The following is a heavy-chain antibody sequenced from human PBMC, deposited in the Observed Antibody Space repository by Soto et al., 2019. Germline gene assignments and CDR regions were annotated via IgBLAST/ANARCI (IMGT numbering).Heavy chain of an antibody. D-gene: IGHD3-10*01. CDR1: GGSISSGGYY. CDR2: IYYSGST. Sequence: QVQLQESGPGLVKPSQTLSLTCTVSGGSISSGGYYWSWIRQHPGKGLEWIGYIYYSGSTYYNPSLKSRVTLSVDTSKNQCSLKLRSVTAADTAVYYCARVKGSGSARGYYYGMDVWGQGTTVTVSS. J-gene: IGHJ6*02. CDR3: ARVKGSGSARGYYYGMDV. V-gene: IGHV4-31*03.